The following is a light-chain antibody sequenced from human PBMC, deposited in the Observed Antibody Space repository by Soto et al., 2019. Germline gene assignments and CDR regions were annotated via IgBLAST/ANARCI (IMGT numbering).Light chain of an antibody. CDR2: AAS. V-gene: IGKV1-27*01. CDR1: QGISSY. J-gene: IGKJ1*01. CDR3: QNYYNAPEP. Sequence: DIQMTQSPSSLSASVGDRVTITCRASQGISSYLAWYQQRPGKVPKVLIYAASTLHSGVPSCFSGSGSASDFTLSIINVQPEDVATYFCQNYYNAPEPLGQGTKVEIK.